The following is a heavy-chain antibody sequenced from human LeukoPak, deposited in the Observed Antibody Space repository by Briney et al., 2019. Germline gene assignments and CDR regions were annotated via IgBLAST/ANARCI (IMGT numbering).Heavy chain of an antibody. Sequence: GGSLRLSCAATGFPFSDYSMNWVRQAPGKGLEWVSYISTGGHTIYYADSLKGRFTISRDNAKNSLCLQMNSLRAEDTAVYYCAKGTYYYDSRLGYWGQGTLVTVSS. J-gene: IGHJ4*02. CDR2: ISTGGHTI. V-gene: IGHV3-48*01. D-gene: IGHD3-22*01. CDR1: GFPFSDYS. CDR3: AKGTYYYDSRLGY.